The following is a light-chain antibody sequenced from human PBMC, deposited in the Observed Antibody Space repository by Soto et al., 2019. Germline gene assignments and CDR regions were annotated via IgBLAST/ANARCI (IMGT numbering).Light chain of an antibody. CDR1: SSNIGSNT. CDR3: AAWDDSLNGSWV. CDR2: TNN. J-gene: IGLJ3*02. Sequence: QSVLTQPPSASGTPGQRVTISCSGSSSNIGSNTVNWYQQLPGTAPKLLIYTNNQLPSGVPDRFSGSKSGTSASLAISGLQSEDEADYYCAAWDDSLNGSWVFGGGTKVTVL. V-gene: IGLV1-44*01.